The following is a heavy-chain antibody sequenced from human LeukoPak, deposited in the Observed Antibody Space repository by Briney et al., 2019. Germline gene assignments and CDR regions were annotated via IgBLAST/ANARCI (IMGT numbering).Heavy chain of an antibody. Sequence: GGSLRLSCAASGFTFSSYAMNWVRQALGKGLEWVAGISSGDRTFHAESVKGRFTISRDKSKDTLYLQMNSLRAEDTAVYYCAKDATASPYFHWFDNWGQGTLVTVSS. V-gene: IGHV3-23*01. CDR2: ISSGDRT. CDR3: AKDATASPYFHWFDN. CDR1: GFTFSSYA. D-gene: IGHD3-9*01. J-gene: IGHJ4*02.